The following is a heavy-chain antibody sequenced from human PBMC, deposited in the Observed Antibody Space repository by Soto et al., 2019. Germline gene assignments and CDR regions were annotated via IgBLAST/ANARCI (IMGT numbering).Heavy chain of an antibody. V-gene: IGHV3-33*01. CDR2: IWYDGSNK. CDR1: GFTFSSHG. Sequence: GGSLRLSCAASGFTFSSHGMHWVRQAPGKGLEWVAVIWYDGSNKYYADSVKGRFTISRDNSKNTLYLQMNSLRAEDTAVYYCARDGYDFWSGYYLALLPTYYYYGMDVWGQGTTVTFSS. J-gene: IGHJ6*02. CDR3: ARDGYDFWSGYYLALLPTYYYYGMDV. D-gene: IGHD3-3*01.